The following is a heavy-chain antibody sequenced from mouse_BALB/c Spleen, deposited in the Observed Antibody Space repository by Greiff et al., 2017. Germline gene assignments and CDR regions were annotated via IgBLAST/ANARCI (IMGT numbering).Heavy chain of an antibody. CDR2: INPGSGGT. D-gene: IGHD1-1*01. V-gene: IGHV1-54*01. CDR3: ARYGNSYYFDY. Sequence: VMLVESGAELVRPGTSVKVSCKASGYAFTNYLIEWVKQRPGQGLEWIGVINPGSGGTNYNEKFKGKATLTADKSSSTAYMQLSSLTSDDSAVYFCARYGNSYYFDYWGQGTTLTVSS. CDR1: GYAFTNYL. J-gene: IGHJ2*01.